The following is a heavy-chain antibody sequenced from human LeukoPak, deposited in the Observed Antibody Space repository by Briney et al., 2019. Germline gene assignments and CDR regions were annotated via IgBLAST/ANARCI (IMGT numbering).Heavy chain of an antibody. Sequence: GGSLRLSCAASGFTFSSYSMNWVRQAPGKGLDWVSSISNSSSYIYYADSVKGRFTISRDNAKNSLYLQMNSLRAEDTAVYYCARRPYYYGGGGEYFDYWGQGTLVTVSS. CDR2: ISNSSSYI. D-gene: IGHD3-10*01. V-gene: IGHV3-21*01. J-gene: IGHJ4*02. CDR3: ARRPYYYGGGGEYFDY. CDR1: GFTFSSYS.